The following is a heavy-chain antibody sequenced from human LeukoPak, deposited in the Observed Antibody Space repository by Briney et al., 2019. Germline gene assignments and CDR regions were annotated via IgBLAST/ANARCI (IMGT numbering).Heavy chain of an antibody. D-gene: IGHD3-3*01. CDR3: ARVKVSSGFLEYYDFWSGYQGCFDY. CDR2: ISAYNGNT. J-gene: IGHJ4*02. CDR1: GGTFSSYA. V-gene: IGHV1-18*01. Sequence: ASVKVSCKASGGTFSSYAISWVRQAPGQGLEWMGWISAYNGNTNYAQKLQGRVTMTTDTSTSTAYMELRSLRSDDTAVYYCARVKVSSGFLEYYDFWSGYQGCFDYWGQGTLVTVSS.